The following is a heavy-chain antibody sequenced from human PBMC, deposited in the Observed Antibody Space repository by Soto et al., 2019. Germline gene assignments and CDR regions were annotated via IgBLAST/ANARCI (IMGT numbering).Heavy chain of an antibody. J-gene: IGHJ6*02. Sequence: ASVKVSCKASVYTFTSYGLSWVRQAPGQGLEWMGWINPNSGGTNDTQKFQGWVTMTRDTSISTAYMELSRLRSDDTAVYYCARGDSSEGINQYYYYGMDVWGQGTTVTVSS. CDR3: ARGDSSEGINQYYYYGMDV. CDR2: INPNSGGT. CDR1: VYTFTSYG. V-gene: IGHV1-2*04. D-gene: IGHD4-4*01.